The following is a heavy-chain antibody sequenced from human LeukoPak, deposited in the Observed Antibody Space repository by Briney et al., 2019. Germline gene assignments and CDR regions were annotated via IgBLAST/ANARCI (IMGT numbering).Heavy chain of an antibody. CDR1: GFTFSSYS. J-gene: IGHJ4*02. CDR2: ISSSSSTI. V-gene: IGHV3-48*01. CDR3: ARDVDTAMVPFFDY. D-gene: IGHD5-18*01. Sequence: GGSLRLSCAASGFTFSSYSMNWVRQAPGKGLEWVSYISSSSSTIYYADSVKGRFTISRDNAKNSLYLQMNSLRAEDTAVYYCARDVDTAMVPFFDYWGQGTLVTVSS.